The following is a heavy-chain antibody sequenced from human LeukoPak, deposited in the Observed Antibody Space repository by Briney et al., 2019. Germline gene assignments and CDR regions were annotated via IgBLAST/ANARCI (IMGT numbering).Heavy chain of an antibody. D-gene: IGHD3-10*01. CDR3: ARELPFDY. Sequence: GASVKVSCKASGYTFTGCSVHWVRQAPGQGLEWMGRINPNSGATDYAQKFQGRVTMTRDTSISTVYMELNRLRSDDTAVYYCARELPFDYWGQGTLVTVSS. V-gene: IGHV1-2*06. J-gene: IGHJ4*02. CDR1: GYTFTGCS. CDR2: INPNSGAT.